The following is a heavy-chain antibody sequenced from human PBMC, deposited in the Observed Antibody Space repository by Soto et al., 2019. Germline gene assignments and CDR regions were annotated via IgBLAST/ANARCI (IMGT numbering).Heavy chain of an antibody. CDR3: SSEDSFGFDY. V-gene: IGHV4-30-4*01. Sequence: SETLSLTCTFSGGSISSGDSYWSWIRQPPGKGLEWIGYIYYSGSTYYNPSLKSRVTISVDTSKNQFSLKLSSVTAADTAVYYCSSEDSFGFDYWGQGTLVTVSS. D-gene: IGHD2-15*01. J-gene: IGHJ4*02. CDR1: GGSISSGDSY. CDR2: IYYSGST.